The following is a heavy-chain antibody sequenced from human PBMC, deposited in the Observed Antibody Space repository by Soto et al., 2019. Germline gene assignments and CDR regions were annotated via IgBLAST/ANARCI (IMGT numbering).Heavy chain of an antibody. J-gene: IGHJ6*02. CDR3: AKRGYSGYKGSGWYYYYGMDV. Sequence: ASLKVSCKASGGTFSSYAISWVRQAPGQGLEWMGGIIPIFGTANYAQKFQGRVTITADKSTSTAYMELSSLRSEDTAVYYCAKRGYSGYKGSGWYYYYGMDVWGQGTTVTV. CDR1: GGTFSSYA. V-gene: IGHV1-69*06. CDR2: IIPIFGTA. D-gene: IGHD5-12*01.